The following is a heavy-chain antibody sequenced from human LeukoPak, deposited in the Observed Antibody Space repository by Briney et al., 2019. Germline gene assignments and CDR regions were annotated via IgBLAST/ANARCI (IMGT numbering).Heavy chain of an antibody. Sequence: PSETLSLTCTVSGYSISSGYYWGWIRQPPGKGLEWIGSIYHSGSTYYNPSLKSRVTISVDTSKNQFSLKLSSVTAADTAVYYCARGPYGDYVLGEWFDPWGQGTLVTVSS. CDR3: ARGPYGDYVLGEWFDP. CDR2: IYHSGST. J-gene: IGHJ5*02. V-gene: IGHV4-38-2*02. CDR1: GYSISSGYY. D-gene: IGHD4-17*01.